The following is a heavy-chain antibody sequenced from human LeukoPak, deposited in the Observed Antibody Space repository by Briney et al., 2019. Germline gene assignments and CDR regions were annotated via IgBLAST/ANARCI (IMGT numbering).Heavy chain of an antibody. CDR3: ARAVGYGAGSYGFDI. J-gene: IGHJ3*02. Sequence: GGSLRLSCAASGFTFSSYWMHWVRQAPGKWLVWVARINSDGSSTNYADSVKGGFTISRDNAKHTLYLQMNSLRAEDTAVYYCARAVGYGAGSYGFDIWGQGTTVTVSS. V-gene: IGHV3-74*01. D-gene: IGHD3-10*01. CDR2: INSDGSST. CDR1: GFTFSSYW.